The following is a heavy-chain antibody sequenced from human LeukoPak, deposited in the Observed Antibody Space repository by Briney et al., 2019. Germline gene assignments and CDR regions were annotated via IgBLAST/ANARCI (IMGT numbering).Heavy chain of an antibody. CDR2: FDPEDGET. CDR3: AKDQSIRGGGDGAFDI. J-gene: IGHJ3*02. CDR1: GYTLTELS. Sequence: ASVKVSCKFSGYTLTELSMHWVRQAPGKGLEWMGGFDPEDGETIYAQKFQGRVTMTEDTSTDTAYMELSSLRSEDTAVYYCAKDQSIRGGGDGAFDIWGQGTMVTVSS. D-gene: IGHD3-16*01. V-gene: IGHV1-24*01.